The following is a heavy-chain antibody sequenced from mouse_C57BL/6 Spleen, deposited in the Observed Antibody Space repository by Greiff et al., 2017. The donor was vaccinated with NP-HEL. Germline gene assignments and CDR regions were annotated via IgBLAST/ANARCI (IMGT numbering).Heavy chain of an antibody. V-gene: IGHV1-81*01. J-gene: IGHJ3*01. CDR3: ARSDDYDETWFAY. CDR1: GYTFTSYG. D-gene: IGHD2-4*01. CDR2: IYPRSGNT. Sequence: QVQLQQSGAELARPGASVKLSCKASGYTFTSYGISWVKQRPGRGLEWIGEIYPRSGNTYYNEKFKGKATLTADKSSSTAYMELRSLTSEDSAVYFCARSDDYDETWFAYWGQGTLVTVSA.